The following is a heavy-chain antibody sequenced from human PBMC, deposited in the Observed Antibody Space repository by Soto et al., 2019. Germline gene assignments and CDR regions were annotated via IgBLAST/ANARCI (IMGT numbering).Heavy chain of an antibody. CDR1: GFTFGTDA. Sequence: GGSLRLSCVASGFTFGTDAMSWVRQAPGKGLEWVSAISGSGGSTYYADSVKGRFTISRDNSKNTLYVQMNSLRAEDTAVYYCASLLGYCSSTSCSRFDHWGQGTLVTVSS. J-gene: IGHJ4*02. V-gene: IGHV3-23*01. CDR3: ASLLGYCSSTSCSRFDH. D-gene: IGHD2-2*01. CDR2: ISGSGGST.